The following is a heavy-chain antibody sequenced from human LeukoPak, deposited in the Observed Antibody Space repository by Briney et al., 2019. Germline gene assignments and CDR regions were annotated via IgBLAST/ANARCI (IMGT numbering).Heavy chain of an antibody. J-gene: IGHJ4*02. CDR3: ARDSFALFGIVMVRGVLLPNFDY. CDR1: GGTLSSYA. V-gene: IGHV1-18*01. D-gene: IGHD3-10*01. CDR2: ISAYNGNT. Sequence: ASVKVSCKASGGTLSSYAISWVRQAPGQGLEWMGWISAYNGNTNYAQKLQGRVTMTTDTSTSTAYMELRSLRSDDTAVYYCARDSFALFGIVMVRGVLLPNFDYWGQGTLVTVSS.